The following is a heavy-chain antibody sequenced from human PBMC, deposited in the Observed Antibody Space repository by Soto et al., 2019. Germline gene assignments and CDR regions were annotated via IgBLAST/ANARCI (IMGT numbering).Heavy chain of an antibody. D-gene: IGHD6-19*01. Sequence: VQLVESGGGLVKPGGSLRLSCAASGFTFSSYSMNWVRQAPGKGLEWVAVISYDGSNKYYADSVKGRFTISRDNSKNTLYLQMNSLRAEDTAVYYCASNGWAGAFDIWGQGTMVTVSS. CDR1: GFTFSSYS. V-gene: IGHV3-30*03. CDR3: ASNGWAGAFDI. CDR2: ISYDGSNK. J-gene: IGHJ3*02.